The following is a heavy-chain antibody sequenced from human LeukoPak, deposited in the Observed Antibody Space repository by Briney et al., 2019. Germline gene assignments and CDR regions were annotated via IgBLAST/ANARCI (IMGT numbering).Heavy chain of an antibody. CDR1: GGSFSGYY. D-gene: IGHD3-22*01. CDR3: ARPRYFYDGSGHTEI. CDR2: INHIGSI. J-gene: IGHJ3*02. V-gene: IGHV4-34*01. Sequence: PSETLSLTCGVYGGSFSGYYWAWIPQCPGKGLEWIGEINHIGSINYNPSLKSPVTISVDTSKSQFSLKLTSVTAADTAVYYCARPRYFYDGSGHTEIWGQGTLVTVSS.